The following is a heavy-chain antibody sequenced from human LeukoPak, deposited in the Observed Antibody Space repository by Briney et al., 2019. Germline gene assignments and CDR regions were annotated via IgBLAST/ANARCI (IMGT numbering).Heavy chain of an antibody. CDR2: ISSSSSYI. CDR1: GFTFSSYS. CDR3: ASTKYCSSTSCPFDY. D-gene: IGHD2-2*01. Sequence: GGSLRLSCAASGFTFSSYSMNWVRRAPGKGLEWVSSISSSSSYIYYADSVKGRFTISRDNAKNSLYLQMNSLRAEDTAVYYCASTKYCSSTSCPFDYWGQGTLVTVSS. J-gene: IGHJ4*02. V-gene: IGHV3-21*01.